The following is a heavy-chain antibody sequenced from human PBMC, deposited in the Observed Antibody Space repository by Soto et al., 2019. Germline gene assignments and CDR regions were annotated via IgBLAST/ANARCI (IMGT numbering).Heavy chain of an antibody. V-gene: IGHV3-53*01. D-gene: IGHD5-18*01. J-gene: IGHJ4*02. Sequence: VQVVESGGGLIQPGGSLRLSCEVSGFSVTANYMNWVRQAPGKGLEWVSVIFSGGGTDYVDSAKRRFTISRDSSKNTLYIQMNSLRAEDTALYYCHGYGYWGQGTLVTVSS. CDR3: HGYGY. CDR2: IFSGGGT. CDR1: GFSVTANY.